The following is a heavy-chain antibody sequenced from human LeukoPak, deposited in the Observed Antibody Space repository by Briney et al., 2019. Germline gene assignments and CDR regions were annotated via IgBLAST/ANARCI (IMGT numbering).Heavy chain of an antibody. J-gene: IGHJ4*02. CDR1: GYTFTSNY. D-gene: IGHD5-18*01. CDR2: ISAYNGNT. CDR3: ARSHGGQVWLSY. Sequence: GASVKVSCKAFGYTFTSNYMHWVRQAPGQGLEWMGWISAYNGNTNYAQKLQGRVTMTTDTSTSTAYMELRSLRSDDTAVYYCARSHGGQVWLSYWGQGTLVTVSS. V-gene: IGHV1-18*04.